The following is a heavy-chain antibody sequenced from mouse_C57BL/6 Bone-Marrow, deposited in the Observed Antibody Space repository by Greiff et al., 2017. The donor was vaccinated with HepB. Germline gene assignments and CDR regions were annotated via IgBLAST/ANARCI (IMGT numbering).Heavy chain of an antibody. D-gene: IGHD2-4*01. V-gene: IGHV1-69*01. CDR3: AREVYYDYDGFAY. CDR2: IDPSDSYT. J-gene: IGHJ3*01. Sequence: QVQLQQPGAEPVMPGASVKLSCKASGYTFTSYWMHWVKQRPGQGLEWIGEIDPSDSYTNYNQKFKGKSTLTVDKSSSTAYMQLSSLTSEDSAVYYCAREVYYDYDGFAYWGQGTLVTVSA. CDR1: GYTFTSYW.